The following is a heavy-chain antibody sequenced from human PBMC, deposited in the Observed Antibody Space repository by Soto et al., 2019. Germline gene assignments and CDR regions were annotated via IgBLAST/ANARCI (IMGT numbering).Heavy chain of an antibody. V-gene: IGHV3-23*01. CDR3: AKPLGSESYLPFDY. CDR1: GFTFSIYG. D-gene: IGHD3-10*01. Sequence: PGGSLRLSCAASGFTFSIYGLSWVRQAPGKGLEWVSAISGSGENTYYADSVKGRFTISRDNPKNTLYLQMNSLRAEDTAVYYCAKPLGSESYLPFDYWGQGTLVTVS. CDR2: ISGSGENT. J-gene: IGHJ4*02.